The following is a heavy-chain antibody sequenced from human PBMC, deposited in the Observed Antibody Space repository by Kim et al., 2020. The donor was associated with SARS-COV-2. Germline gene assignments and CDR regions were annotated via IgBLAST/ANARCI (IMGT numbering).Heavy chain of an antibody. CDR1: GYSFTSYW. V-gene: IGHV5-10-1*01. J-gene: IGHJ4*02. CDR2: IDPSDSYT. CDR3: ALNYYGSGSYSDFDY. Sequence: GESLKISCKGSGYSFTSYWISWVRQMPGKGLEWMGRIDPSDSYTNYSPSFQGHVTISADKSISTAYLQWSSLKASDTAMYYCALNYYGSGSYSDFDYWGQGTLVTVSS. D-gene: IGHD3-10*01.